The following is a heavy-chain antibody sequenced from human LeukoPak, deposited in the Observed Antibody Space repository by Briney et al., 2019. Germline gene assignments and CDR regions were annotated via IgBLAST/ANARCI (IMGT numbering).Heavy chain of an antibody. Sequence: GGSLRLSCAASGFTFSSYAMSWVRQAPGRGLEWFSAISGSGSSTRYGDSVKGRFTISRDNSRNTLYLQLNRLRAEDTAVYYCAKLLRGVIVPYFDYWGQGILVTVSS. V-gene: IGHV3-23*01. CDR3: AKLLRGVIVPYFDY. D-gene: IGHD3-10*01. CDR2: ISGSGSST. J-gene: IGHJ4*02. CDR1: GFTFSSYA.